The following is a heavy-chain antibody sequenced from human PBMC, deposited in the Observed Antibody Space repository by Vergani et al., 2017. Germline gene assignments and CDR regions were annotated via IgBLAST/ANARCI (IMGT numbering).Heavy chain of an antibody. D-gene: IGHD1-1*01. CDR2: IYYSGST. Sequence: QVQLQESGPGLVKPSETLSLTCTVSGGSISSYYWSWIRQPPGKGLGWIGYIYYSGSTNYNPSLKSRVTISVDTSKNQFSLKLSSVTAADTAVYYCARDSKEYSYMDVWGKGTTVTVSS. J-gene: IGHJ6*03. V-gene: IGHV4-59*01. CDR1: GGSISSYY. CDR3: ARDSKEYSYMDV.